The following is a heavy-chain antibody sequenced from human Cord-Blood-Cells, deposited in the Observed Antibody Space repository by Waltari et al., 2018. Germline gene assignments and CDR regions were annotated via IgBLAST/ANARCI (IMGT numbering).Heavy chain of an antibody. V-gene: IGHV4-34*01. Sequence: QVQLQQWGAGLLKPSETLSLTCAVYGGSFSGYYWSWIRHPPGKGLEWIREINHSGSTNYNPSLKSRVTISVDTSKNQFSLKLSSVTAADTAVYYCARLRGYCSGGSCYSYYYYGMDVWGQGTTVTVSS. CDR3: ARLRGYCSGGSCYSYYYYGMDV. J-gene: IGHJ6*02. CDR1: GGSFSGYY. CDR2: INHSGST. D-gene: IGHD2-15*01.